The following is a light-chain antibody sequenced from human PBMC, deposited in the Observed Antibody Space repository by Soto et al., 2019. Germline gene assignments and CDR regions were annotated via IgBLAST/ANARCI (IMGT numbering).Light chain of an antibody. CDR3: QQYTNWHPWT. Sequence: EIVMTQSPATLSVSPGERATLSCRASQSVSSNLAWYQQKPGQAPRLLIYGASTRATGIPARFSGSGSGTEFTLTISSLQSEEFAVYYCQQYTNWHPWTFGQGTKVEIK. V-gene: IGKV3D-15*01. J-gene: IGKJ1*01. CDR1: QSVSSN. CDR2: GAS.